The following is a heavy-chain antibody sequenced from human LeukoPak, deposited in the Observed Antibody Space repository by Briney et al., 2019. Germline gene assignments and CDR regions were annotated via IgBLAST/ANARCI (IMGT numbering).Heavy chain of an antibody. J-gene: IGHJ3*02. V-gene: IGHV1-46*01. CDR2: INPSGGST. CDR1: GYTFTSYY. CDR3: ARDYDFWSGRDAFDI. Sequence: ASVKVSCKASGYTFTSYYMHWVRQAPGPGLEWMGIINPSGGSTSYAQKFQGRVTMTRDTSTSTVYMELSSLRSEDTAVYYCARDYDFWSGRDAFDIWGQGTMVTVSS. D-gene: IGHD3-3*01.